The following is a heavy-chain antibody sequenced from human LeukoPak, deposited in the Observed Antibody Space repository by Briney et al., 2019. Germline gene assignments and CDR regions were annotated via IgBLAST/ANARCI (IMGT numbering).Heavy chain of an antibody. J-gene: IGHJ5*02. D-gene: IGHD3-16*01. Sequence: ASVTVSCKASGYTFTSYDINWVRQATGQGLEWMGWMNPNSGATGYVQKFQGRVTMTRDTSITTAYMELSSLTSDDTAVYYCARSGFGGGVSFDPWGQGTLVTVSS. CDR3: ARSGFGGGVSFDP. CDR1: GYTFTSYD. V-gene: IGHV1-8*01. CDR2: MNPNSGAT.